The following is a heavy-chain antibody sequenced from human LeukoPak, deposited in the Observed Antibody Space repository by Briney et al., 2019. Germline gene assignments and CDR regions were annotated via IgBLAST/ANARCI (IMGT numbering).Heavy chain of an antibody. CDR3: ARDNDLGTFQAENY. CDR2: ISAVKGIT. V-gene: IGHV1-18*01. Sequence: ASVKVSCKASGYTFFNFGISCVRQAPEQGLEWMGWISAVKGITNYAQKFQGRVTVTTDTSTSTAYMELRGLTSDDTAVYYCARDNDLGTFQAENYWGPGTLVTVSS. D-gene: IGHD1-1*01. J-gene: IGHJ4*02. CDR1: GYTFFNFG.